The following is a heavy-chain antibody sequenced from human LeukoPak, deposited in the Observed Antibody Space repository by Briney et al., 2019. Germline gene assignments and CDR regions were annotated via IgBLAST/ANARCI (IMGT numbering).Heavy chain of an antibody. Sequence: SETLSLTCTVSGGSISSGGYYWSWIRQHPGKGLEWIGYIYYSGSTYYNPSLKSRVTISVDTSKNQFSLKLSSVTAADTAVYYCAGGWEAAARGEFDPWGQGTLVTVSS. V-gene: IGHV4-31*03. CDR3: AGGWEAAARGEFDP. J-gene: IGHJ5*02. CDR2: IYYSGST. D-gene: IGHD6-13*01. CDR1: GGSISSGGYY.